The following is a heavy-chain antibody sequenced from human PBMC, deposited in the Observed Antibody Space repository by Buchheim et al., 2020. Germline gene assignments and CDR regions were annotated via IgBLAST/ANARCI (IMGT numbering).Heavy chain of an antibody. V-gene: IGHV3-48*03. CDR3: AREQVAVAGTGYWFDP. CDR2: ISSSGSTI. CDR1: GFTFSSYE. Sequence: EVQLVESGGGLVQPGGSLRLSCAASGFTFSSYEMNWVRQAPGKGLEWVSCISSSGSTIYYADSVKGRFTISRDNAKKSLYLQMNSLRAEDTAVYYCAREQVAVAGTGYWFDPWGQGTL. J-gene: IGHJ5*02. D-gene: IGHD6-19*01.